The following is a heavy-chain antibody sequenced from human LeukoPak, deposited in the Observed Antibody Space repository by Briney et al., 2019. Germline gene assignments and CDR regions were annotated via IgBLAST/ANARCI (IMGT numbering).Heavy chain of an antibody. CDR1: GYTFTGYY. CDR2: INLNSGGT. CDR3: ARPGIAVAGTALGYSYYGMDV. Sequence: GASVKVSCKASGYTFTGYYMHWVRQAPGQGLEWMGWINLNSGGTNYAQKFQGRVTMTRDTSISTAYMELSRLRSDDTAVYYCARPGIAVAGTALGYSYYGMDVWGQGTTVTVSS. J-gene: IGHJ6*02. V-gene: IGHV1-2*02. D-gene: IGHD6-19*01.